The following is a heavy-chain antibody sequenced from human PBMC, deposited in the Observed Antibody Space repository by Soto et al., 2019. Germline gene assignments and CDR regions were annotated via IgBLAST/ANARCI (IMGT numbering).Heavy chain of an antibody. V-gene: IGHV3-30*18. D-gene: IGHD3-10*01. J-gene: IGHJ4*02. Sequence: QVQLVESGGGVVQPGRSLRLSCAASGFTFSSYGMHWVRQAPGKGLEWVAVISYDGSNKYYADSVKGRFTISRENYKNTLSMQMNSLRAEDTAVYYCAKGAWGSGSYYYFDYWGQGTLVTVSS. CDR1: GFTFSSYG. CDR2: ISYDGSNK. CDR3: AKGAWGSGSYYYFDY.